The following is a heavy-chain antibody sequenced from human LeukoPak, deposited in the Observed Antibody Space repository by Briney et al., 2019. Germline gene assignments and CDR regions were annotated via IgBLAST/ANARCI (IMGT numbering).Heavy chain of an antibody. CDR1: GFTFSSYA. D-gene: IGHD6-13*01. CDR3: ARAAAAGLLFDY. J-gene: IGHJ4*02. Sequence: GRSLRLSCAASGFTFSSYAMHWVRQAPGKGLEWVAVISYDGSNKYYADSVKGRFTISRDNYKNTLYLQMNSLRAEDTAVYYCARAAAAGLLFDYWGQGTLVTVSS. V-gene: IGHV3-30-3*01. CDR2: ISYDGSNK.